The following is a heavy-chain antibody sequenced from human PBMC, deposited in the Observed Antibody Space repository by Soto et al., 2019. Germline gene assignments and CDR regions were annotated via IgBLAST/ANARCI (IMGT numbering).Heavy chain of an antibody. CDR3: AADYSPNYYYYGMDV. Sequence: SVKVSCKASGFTFTSSAVQWVRQARGQRLEWIGWIVVGSGNTNYAQKFQERVTITRNMSTSTAYMELSSLRSEDTAVYYCAADYSPNYYYYGMDVWGQGTTVTVSS. V-gene: IGHV1-58*01. CDR2: IVVGSGNT. J-gene: IGHJ6*02. CDR1: GFTFTSSA. D-gene: IGHD2-15*01.